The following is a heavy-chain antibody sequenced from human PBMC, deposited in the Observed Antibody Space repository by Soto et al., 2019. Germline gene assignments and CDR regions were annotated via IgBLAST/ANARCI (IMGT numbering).Heavy chain of an antibody. J-gene: IGHJ6*02. CDR1: GYSFTSYW. Sequence: GESLKIYCKGSGYSFTSYWIGWVRQMPGKGLEGIWSIYPGDSDTSYSPSLQGRVTISADKSISPSSLQWSTLTASDTAIYYCASRIAVAGTHYSGIDLWGQGTPVTVSS. CDR3: ASRIAVAGTHYSGIDL. V-gene: IGHV5-51*01. CDR2: IYPGDSDT. D-gene: IGHD6-19*01.